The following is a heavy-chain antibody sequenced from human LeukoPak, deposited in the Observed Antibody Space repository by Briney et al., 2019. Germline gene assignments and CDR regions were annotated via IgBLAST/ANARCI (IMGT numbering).Heavy chain of an antibody. CDR2: IYSSGST. V-gene: IGHV4-31*03. CDR1: GDSINSGGYY. Sequence: SQTLSLTCTVSGDSINSGGYYWSWIRQHPGKGLEWIGYIYSSGSTYYNPSLRSRLTISLDTSKDQLTLRLSSVTAADTAIYHCARVAGDSFSSDHMVIDYWGQGTLVTVSS. D-gene: IGHD6-19*01. CDR3: ARVAGDSFSSDHMVIDY. J-gene: IGHJ4*02.